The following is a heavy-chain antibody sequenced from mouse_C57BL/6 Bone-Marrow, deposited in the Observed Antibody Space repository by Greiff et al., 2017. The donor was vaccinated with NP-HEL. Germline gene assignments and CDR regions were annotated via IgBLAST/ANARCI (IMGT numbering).Heavy chain of an antibody. D-gene: IGHD1-1*01. CDR3: AIRRHLFPYYYYFDY. CDR2: IHPSDSDT. Sequence: QVQLKQPGAELVKPGASVKVSCKASGYTFTSYWMHWVKQRPGQGLEWIGRIHPSDSDTNYNQKFKGKATLTVDKSSSTAYMQLSSLTSEDSAVYYCAIRRHLFPYYYYFDYWAKAPLSQSPQ. V-gene: IGHV1-74*01. J-gene: IGHJ2*01. CDR1: GYTFTSYW.